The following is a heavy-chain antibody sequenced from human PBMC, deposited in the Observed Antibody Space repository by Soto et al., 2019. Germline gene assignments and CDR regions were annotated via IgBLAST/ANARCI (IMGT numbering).Heavy chain of an antibody. CDR3: AKRGKGSAFGELLPGGYYYYYYMDV. CDR2: ISGSGGST. J-gene: IGHJ6*03. D-gene: IGHD3-10*01. Sequence: PGGFLRLSCAASGFTFSSYAMSWVRQAPGKGLEWVSAISGSGGSTYYADSVKGRFTISRDNSKNTLYLQMNSLRAEDTAVYYYAKRGKGSAFGELLPGGYYYYYYMDVWGKGTTVNVSS. V-gene: IGHV3-23*01. CDR1: GFTFSSYA.